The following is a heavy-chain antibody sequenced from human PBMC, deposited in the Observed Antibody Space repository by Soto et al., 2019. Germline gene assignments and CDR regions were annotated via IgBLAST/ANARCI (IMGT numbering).Heavy chain of an antibody. CDR2: IRFDGTNT. Sequence: GGSLRLSCAASGIIFTGYGMHWVRQAPGQGLEWVAVIRFDGTNTYYADSVKGRFTISRDNSKNMLYLQMNSLRAEDTAVYYCASDVEGATVSFVFFDSGGQGALVTVSS. J-gene: IGHJ4*02. CDR1: GIIFTGYG. CDR3: ASDVEGATVSFVFFDS. D-gene: IGHD1-26*01. V-gene: IGHV3-33*01.